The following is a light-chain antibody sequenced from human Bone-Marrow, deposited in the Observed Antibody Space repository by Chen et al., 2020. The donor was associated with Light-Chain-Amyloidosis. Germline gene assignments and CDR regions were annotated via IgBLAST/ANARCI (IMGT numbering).Light chain of an antibody. J-gene: IGLJ1*01. Sequence: QSALTQPASVSGSPGQSITISCTGTSSDVGGDNHVSWYQQHPDKAPKLMIYEVTNRPSWVPERFSGSKSDNTASLTSSGLQTEDEADYCCSSYTITNTLVFGSGTRVTVL. V-gene: IGLV2-14*01. CDR3: SSYTITNTLV. CDR2: EVT. CDR1: SSDVGGDNH.